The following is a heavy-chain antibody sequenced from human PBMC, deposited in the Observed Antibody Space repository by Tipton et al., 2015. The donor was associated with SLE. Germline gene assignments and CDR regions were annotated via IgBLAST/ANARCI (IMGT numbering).Heavy chain of an antibody. CDR1: GGSISSSNW. CDR3: ARVLSSALGPYYFDY. Sequence: SLRLSCAVSGGSISSSNWWSWVRQPPGKGLEWIGEIYHSGSTNYNPSLKSRVTISVDKSKNQFSLKLSSVTAADTAVYYCARVLSSALGPYYFDYWGQGPLVTVSS. J-gene: IGHJ4*02. V-gene: IGHV4-4*02. CDR2: IYHSGST. D-gene: IGHD3-16*01.